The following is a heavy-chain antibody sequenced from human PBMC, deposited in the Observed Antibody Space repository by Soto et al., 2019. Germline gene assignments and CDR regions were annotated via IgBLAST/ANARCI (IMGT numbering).Heavy chain of an antibody. V-gene: IGHV4-39*01. D-gene: IGHD6-19*01. Sequence: SETLSLTCTVSGGSISSSSYYWGWIRQPPGKGLEWIGSIYYSGSTYYNPSLKSRVTISVDTSKNQFSLTLSSVTAADTAVYYCATYSSGWYGYPYFDCWGQGSVVTVSS. CDR2: IYYSGST. J-gene: IGHJ4*02. CDR3: ATYSSGWYGYPYFDC. CDR1: GGSISSSSYY.